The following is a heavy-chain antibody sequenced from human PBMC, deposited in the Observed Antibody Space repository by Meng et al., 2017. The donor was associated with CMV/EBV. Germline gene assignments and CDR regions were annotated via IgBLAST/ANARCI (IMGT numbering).Heavy chain of an antibody. CDR1: GFTFSNAW. J-gene: IGHJ4*02. V-gene: IGHV3-15*01. Sequence: EVQLVESGGGLVKPGGSLRLSCAASGFTFSNAWMSWVRQAPGKGLEWVGRIKSKTDGGTTDYAAPVKGRFTISRDDSKNTLYLQMNSLKTEDTAVYYCTTPNYYDSSGYYYWDQGTLVTVSS. CDR3: TTPNYYDSSGYYY. D-gene: IGHD3-22*01. CDR2: IKSKTDGGTT.